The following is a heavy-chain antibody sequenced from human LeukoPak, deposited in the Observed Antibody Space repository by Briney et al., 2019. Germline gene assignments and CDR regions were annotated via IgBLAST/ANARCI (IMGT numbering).Heavy chain of an antibody. CDR3: AAAVKVYACDC. CDR1: GFTFSTSW. CDR2: INNDGTSP. V-gene: IGHV3-74*03. D-gene: IGHD2-8*01. J-gene: IGHJ4*02. Sequence: PGGSLRLSCAASGFTFSTSWMHWVRQAPGKGPVWVSRINNDGTSPMYADSVKGRFTISRDNAKNTLFLQMNSLRAEDTAVYYCAAAVKVYACDCWGQGTLVTISS.